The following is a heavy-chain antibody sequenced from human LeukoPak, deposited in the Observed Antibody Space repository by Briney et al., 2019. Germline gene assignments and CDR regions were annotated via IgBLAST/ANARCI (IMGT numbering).Heavy chain of an antibody. J-gene: IGHJ5*02. CDR1: GFTFSSYA. CDR3: ARSHSSGWYSAGLPFDP. CDR2: ISYDGSNK. V-gene: IGHV3-30-3*01. Sequence: GGSLRLSCAASGFTFSSYAMHWVRQAPGKELEWVAVISYDGSNKYYADSVKGRFTISRDNSKNTLYLQMNSLRAEDTAVYYCARSHSSGWYSAGLPFDPWGQGTLVTVSS. D-gene: IGHD6-19*01.